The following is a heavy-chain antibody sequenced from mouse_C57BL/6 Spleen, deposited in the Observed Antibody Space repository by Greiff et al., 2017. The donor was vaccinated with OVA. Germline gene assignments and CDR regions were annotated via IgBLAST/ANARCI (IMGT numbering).Heavy chain of an antibody. CDR3: ARDYGSQFDG. D-gene: IGHD1-1*01. V-gene: IGHV1-69*01. CDR2: IDPSDSYT. CDR1: GYTFTSYW. Sequence: VQLQQPGAELVMPGASVKLSCKASGYTFTSYWMHWVKQRPGQGLEWIGEIDPSDSYTNYNQKFKGKSTLTVDKSSSTAYMQLSSLTSADSAVYYCARDYGSQFDGWGTGTTVTVSS. J-gene: IGHJ1*03.